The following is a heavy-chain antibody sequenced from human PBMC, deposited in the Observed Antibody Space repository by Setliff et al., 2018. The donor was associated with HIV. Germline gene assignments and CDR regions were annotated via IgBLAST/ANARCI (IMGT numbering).Heavy chain of an antibody. CDR2: ISRSSNTV. D-gene: IGHD6-19*01. J-gene: IGHJ6*03. CDR3: ARASYSSGWYAVMDV. V-gene: IGHV3-48*01. Sequence: GGSLRLSCAASGFTFSTYSMNWVRQAPGKGLEWVSYISRSSNTVYYADSLKGRFTISRDNAKNSLYLQMNSLRVEDTAVYYCARASYSSGWYAVMDVWGKGTTVTV. CDR1: GFTFSTYS.